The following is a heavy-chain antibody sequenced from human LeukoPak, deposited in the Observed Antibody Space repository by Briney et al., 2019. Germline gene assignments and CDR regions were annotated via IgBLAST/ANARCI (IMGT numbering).Heavy chain of an antibody. CDR3: ASGLVGAETGPLGY. Sequence: ASVTVSCTASGYTFTSYGISWVRQAPGQGLEWMGWISAYNGNTNYAQKLQGRVTMTTDTSTSTAYMELRSLRSDDTAVYYCASGLVGAETGPLGYWGQGTLVTVSS. D-gene: IGHD1-26*01. J-gene: IGHJ4*02. V-gene: IGHV1-18*01. CDR1: GYTFTSYG. CDR2: ISAYNGNT.